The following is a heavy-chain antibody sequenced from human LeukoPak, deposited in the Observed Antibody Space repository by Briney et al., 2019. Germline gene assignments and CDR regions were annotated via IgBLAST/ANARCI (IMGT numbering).Heavy chain of an antibody. CDR1: GFTFSSYG. J-gene: IGHJ4*02. Sequence: GRSLRLSCAASGFTFSSYGMYWVRQAPGRGLEWVAVIWYDGSNKYYADSVKGRFTISRDNSKNTLYLQMNSLRAEDTAVYYCARGTYYYDSSGYPYEYWGQGTLLTVSS. V-gene: IGHV3-33*01. CDR3: ARGTYYYDSSGYPYEY. CDR2: IWYDGSNK. D-gene: IGHD3-22*01.